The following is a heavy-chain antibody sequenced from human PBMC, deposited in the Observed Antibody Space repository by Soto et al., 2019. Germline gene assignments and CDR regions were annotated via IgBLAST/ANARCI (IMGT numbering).Heavy chain of an antibody. Sequence: HGGSLRLCCAACGFTVCSYWMSGVRQDPGKGLEWVANIEQDGSEKYYVDSVKGRFTISRDNAKNSLYLQMNSLRAEDTAVYYCAKENWANPDSWGQGTLVTAPQ. CDR2: IEQDGSEK. J-gene: IGHJ4*02. D-gene: IGHD7-27*01. CDR3: AKENWANPDS. V-gene: IGHV3-7*03. CDR1: GFTVCSYW.